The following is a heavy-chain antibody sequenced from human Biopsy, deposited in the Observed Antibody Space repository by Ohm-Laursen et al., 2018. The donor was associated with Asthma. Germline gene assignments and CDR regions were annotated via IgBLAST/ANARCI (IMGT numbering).Heavy chain of an antibody. J-gene: IGHJ4*02. CDR1: GDSFSNYA. Sequence: ASVKVSCKASGDSFSNYAISWVRQAPGQGFEWMGWISPFTGDTHFGQKFQGRVTMTTDTSTDTAYMELRSLRSDDTAVYYCARHPYNFGGFDYWGQGSLVLVSS. D-gene: IGHD5-24*01. V-gene: IGHV1-18*01. CDR2: ISPFTGDT. CDR3: ARHPYNFGGFDY.